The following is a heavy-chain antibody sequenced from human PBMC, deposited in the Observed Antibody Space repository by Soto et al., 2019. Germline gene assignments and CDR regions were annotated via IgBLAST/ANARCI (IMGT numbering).Heavy chain of an antibody. D-gene: IGHD3-3*01. CDR3: ARDINKGTTIFGVVTYGFYYYYGMDV. V-gene: IGHV1-18*01. Sequence: SGEVSWKGSGYPFTGCGVGGVRKAPGQGIEGVGGIRAYNGNTNHAQKLQGRVTMTTETSTSTAYMALRSLRSDETAVYYCARDINKGTTIFGVVTYGFYYYYGMDVWGQGTTVTVSS. J-gene: IGHJ6*02. CDR2: IRAYNGNT. CDR1: GYPFTGCG.